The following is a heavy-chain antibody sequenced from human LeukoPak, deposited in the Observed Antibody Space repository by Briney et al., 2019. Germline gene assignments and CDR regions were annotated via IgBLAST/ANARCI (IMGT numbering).Heavy chain of an antibody. V-gene: IGHV5-51*01. D-gene: IGHD4-23*01. CDR3: ARHGGGGSGGNSGFDY. Sequence: GESLKISCEGSGYNFSNCLIGWVRQMPGKGLEWMGIIYPGDSDTRYGPSFQGQVTISADKSISTAYLQWSSLKASDTAMYYCARHGGGGSGGNSGFDYWGQGTLVTVSS. CDR2: IYPGDSDT. CDR1: GYNFSNCL. J-gene: IGHJ4*02.